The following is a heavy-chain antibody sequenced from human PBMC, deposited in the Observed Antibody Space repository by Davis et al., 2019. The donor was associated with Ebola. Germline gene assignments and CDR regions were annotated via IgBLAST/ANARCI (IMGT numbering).Heavy chain of an antibody. D-gene: IGHD6-6*01. J-gene: IGHJ4*02. CDR3: ARDLSIAARQTFDY. CDR2: INPNSGGT. V-gene: IGHV1-2*02. Sequence: ASVKVSCKASGGTFSSYAISWVRQAPGQGLEWMGWINPNSGGTNYAQKFQGRVTMTRDTSISTAYMELSRLRSDDTAVYYCARDLSIAARQTFDYWGQGTLVTVSS. CDR1: GGTFSSYA.